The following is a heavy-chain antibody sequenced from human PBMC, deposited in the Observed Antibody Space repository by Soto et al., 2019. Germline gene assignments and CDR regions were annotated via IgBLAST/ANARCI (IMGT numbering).Heavy chain of an antibody. D-gene: IGHD2-15*01. CDR3: AAQVVAAYDAFDI. CDR1: GFTFSSYA. Sequence: EVQLLESGGGLVQPGGSLRLSCAASGFTFSSYAMSWVRQAPGKGLEWVSAISGGGGSTYFADSVKGRFTLSRDNSKNTLYLQMNSLRAEDTAVYYCAAQVVAAYDAFDIWGQGTMVTASS. J-gene: IGHJ3*02. CDR2: ISGGGGST. V-gene: IGHV3-23*01.